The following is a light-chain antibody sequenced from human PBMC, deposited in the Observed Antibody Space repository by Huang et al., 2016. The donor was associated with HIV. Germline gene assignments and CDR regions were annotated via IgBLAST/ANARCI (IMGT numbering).Light chain of an antibody. Sequence: EVVMTQSPATLSVSPGERATLSCRASQSVSSNLAWYQQKPGQAPRLLIYGAYTRATGIPARFSGSGSGTEFTLTISSLQSEDFAVYYCQQYNNWPPVTFGQGTKLEIK. CDR3: QQYNNWPPVT. CDR2: GAY. CDR1: QSVSSN. V-gene: IGKV3D-15*01. J-gene: IGKJ2*01.